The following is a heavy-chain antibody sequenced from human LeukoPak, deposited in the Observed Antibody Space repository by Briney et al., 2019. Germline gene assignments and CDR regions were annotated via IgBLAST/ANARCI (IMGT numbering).Heavy chain of an antibody. CDR3: AKGRTSGWYIFDY. CDR2: ISGRSDSA. CDR1: GFTFSSYA. V-gene: IGHV3-23*01. J-gene: IGHJ4*02. Sequence: GGSLRLSCAAPGFTFSSYAMTWVRQAPGKGLEWVSTISGRSDSANYADSVKGRFTISRDNSKNTLYLQMNNLRVEDTAVYYCAKGRTSGWYIFDYWGQGTLVTVSS. D-gene: IGHD6-19*01.